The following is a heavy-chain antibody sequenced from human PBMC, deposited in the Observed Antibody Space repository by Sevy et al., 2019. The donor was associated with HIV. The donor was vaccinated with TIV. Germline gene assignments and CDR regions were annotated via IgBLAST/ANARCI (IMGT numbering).Heavy chain of an antibody. CDR2: ISSSSSYI. CDR1: GFTFSSYS. J-gene: IGHJ4*02. D-gene: IGHD3-10*01. CDR3: AKDMIPTYGSGSSPLDY. V-gene: IGHV3-21*01. Sequence: GGSLRLSCAASGFTFSSYSMNWVRQAPGKGLEWVSSISSSSSYIYYADSVKGRFTISRDNAKNSLYLQMNSLRAEDTAVYYCAKDMIPTYGSGSSPLDYWGQGTLVTVSS.